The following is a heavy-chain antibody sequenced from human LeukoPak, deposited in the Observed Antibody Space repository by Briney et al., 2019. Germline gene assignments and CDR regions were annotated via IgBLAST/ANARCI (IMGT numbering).Heavy chain of an antibody. Sequence: GGSLRLSCAASGFTFSRYWIHWVRQAPGKGLVWVSRINTDGSNTTYADSVKGRFTISRDNSKNTLYLQMNSLRAEDTAVYYCARSAYYDRSGYYHDYWGEGTLVTVSS. J-gene: IGHJ4*01. V-gene: IGHV3-74*01. D-gene: IGHD3-22*01. CDR3: ARSAYYDRSGYYHDY. CDR2: INTDGSNT. CDR1: GFTFSRYW.